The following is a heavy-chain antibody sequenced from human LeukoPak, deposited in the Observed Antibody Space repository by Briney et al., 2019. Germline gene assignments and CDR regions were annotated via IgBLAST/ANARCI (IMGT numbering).Heavy chain of an antibody. CDR2: ISSERSYI. CDR1: DFTFSTYS. J-gene: IGHJ6*03. V-gene: IGHV3-21*01. Sequence: GGSLRLSCAASDFTFSTYSMNWVRQAPGKGLEWVSSISSERSYIYYADSVKGRFTISRDDAKKSLYLQMNSLRADDTAVYFCARYCSSSRCLYYYHMDVWGKGTTVTVSS. CDR3: ARYCSSSRCLYYYHMDV. D-gene: IGHD2-2*01.